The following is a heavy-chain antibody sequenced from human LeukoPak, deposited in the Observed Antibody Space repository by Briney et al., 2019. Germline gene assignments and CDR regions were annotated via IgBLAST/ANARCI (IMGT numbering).Heavy chain of an antibody. CDR2: IYSAGST. D-gene: IGHD1-26*01. V-gene: IGHV4-59*08. J-gene: IGHJ4*02. CDR3: ARHESAVGALFY. CDR1: GGSISRYY. Sequence: PSETLSLTCTVSGGSISRYYWSWIRQPPGKRLEWIGYIYSAGSTNSNPSLKSRITISVDTSRNEFSLRLTSVTAADTAVYYCARHESAVGALFYWGQGSLVTVSS.